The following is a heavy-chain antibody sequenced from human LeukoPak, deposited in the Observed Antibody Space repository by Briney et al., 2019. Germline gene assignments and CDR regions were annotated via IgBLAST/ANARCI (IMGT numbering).Heavy chain of an antibody. Sequence: SETLSLTCTVSGGSISSYYWSWIRQPAGKGLEWIGRIYTSGSTNYNPSLKSRVTMSVDTSKNQFSLKLSSVTAADTAVYYCAPYSSSWAAFDIWGQGTMVTVSS. V-gene: IGHV4-4*07. J-gene: IGHJ3*02. CDR1: GGSISSYY. CDR3: APYSSSWAAFDI. D-gene: IGHD6-13*01. CDR2: IYTSGST.